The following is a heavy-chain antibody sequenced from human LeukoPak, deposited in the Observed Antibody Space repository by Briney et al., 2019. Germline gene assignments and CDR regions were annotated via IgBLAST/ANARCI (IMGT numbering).Heavy chain of an antibody. Sequence: PSETLSLTCTVSGGSISSNSYYWGWIRQPPGKGLEWIGNIYYSGSTYYNPSLKSRVTISVDTSKNQFSLKLSSVTAADTAVYYCAVPVEMATIYTFDYWGQGTLVTVSS. V-gene: IGHV4-39*01. CDR3: AVPVEMATIYTFDY. CDR1: GGSISSNSYY. D-gene: IGHD5-24*01. CDR2: IYYSGST. J-gene: IGHJ4*02.